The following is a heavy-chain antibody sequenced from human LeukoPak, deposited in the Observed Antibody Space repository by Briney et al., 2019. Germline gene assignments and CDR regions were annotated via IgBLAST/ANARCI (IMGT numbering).Heavy chain of an antibody. V-gene: IGHV4-30-4*01. CDR3: ARVRSGSRYGMDV. Sequence: SETPSLTRAVSGGSISSGDYYWSWIRQPPGKALEWIGYIYYSGSTYYNPSLNSRVTLSVDTSRNHFSLKLNSVTAADTAVFYCARVRSGSRYGMDVWGQGTTVTVSS. D-gene: IGHD3-10*01. J-gene: IGHJ6*02. CDR1: GGSISSGDYY. CDR2: IYYSGST.